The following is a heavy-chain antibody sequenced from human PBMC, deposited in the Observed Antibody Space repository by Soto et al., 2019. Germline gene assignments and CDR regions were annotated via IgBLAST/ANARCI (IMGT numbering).Heavy chain of an antibody. V-gene: IGHV4-4*02. CDR1: GGSISSNNW. D-gene: IGHD1-26*01. CDR2: IYHSGST. J-gene: IGHJ4*02. Sequence: QVQLQESGPGLVKPSGTLSLTCAVSGGSISSNNWWHWVRQPPGKGLEWIGEIYHSGSTNYSPSLKSRVTMSVHQSKTQFSLSLSSVTAADTAVYYCARERGAGTYQGFDYWGQGTLVTVSS. CDR3: ARERGAGTYQGFDY.